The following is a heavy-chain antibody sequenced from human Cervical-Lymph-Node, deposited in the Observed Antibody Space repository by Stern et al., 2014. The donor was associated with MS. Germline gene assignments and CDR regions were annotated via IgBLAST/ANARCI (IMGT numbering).Heavy chain of an antibody. V-gene: IGHV3-33*01. D-gene: IGHD1-7*01. Sequence: VQLEESGGGVVQPGRSLRLSCAASGFTFSNYGMHWVRQAPGKGLEWLAVIWYDGNKKFYADSVKGRFPISRDNSKNTLYLQMDSLRAEDTAVYYCARGNWNYEGMGYWGQGTLVTVPS. CDR3: ARGNWNYEGMGY. CDR2: IWYDGNKK. CDR1: GFTFSNYG. J-gene: IGHJ4*02.